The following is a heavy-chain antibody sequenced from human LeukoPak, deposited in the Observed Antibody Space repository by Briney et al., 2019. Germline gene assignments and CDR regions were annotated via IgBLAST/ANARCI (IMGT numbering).Heavy chain of an antibody. D-gene: IGHD6-19*01. CDR3: AKGIAVAGTGFDS. CDR1: GFSVSTYP. V-gene: IGHV3-23*01. J-gene: IGHJ4*02. Sequence: GGSLRLSCTASGFSVSTYPMAWVRQAPGKGLQWVSSISGSGGSTFYADSVKGRFTISRDNSKNTLYLQMTSLRAEDTAVYYCAKGIAVAGTGFDSWGQGTLVTVSS. CDR2: ISGSGGST.